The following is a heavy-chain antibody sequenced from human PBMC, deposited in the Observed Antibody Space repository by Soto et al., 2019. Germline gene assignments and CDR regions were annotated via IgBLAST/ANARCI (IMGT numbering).Heavy chain of an antibody. V-gene: IGHV3-53*01. CDR2: IYSGGST. CDR1: GFTVSSNY. Sequence: GGSLRLSCAASGFTVSSNYMSWVRQAPGKGLEWVSVIYSGGSTYYADSVKGRFTISRDNSKNTLYLQMNSLRAEDTAVYYCARDSRLRYCSGGSCYYYYYYGMDVWGQGTTVTVSS. D-gene: IGHD2-15*01. J-gene: IGHJ6*02. CDR3: ARDSRLRYCSGGSCYYYYYYGMDV.